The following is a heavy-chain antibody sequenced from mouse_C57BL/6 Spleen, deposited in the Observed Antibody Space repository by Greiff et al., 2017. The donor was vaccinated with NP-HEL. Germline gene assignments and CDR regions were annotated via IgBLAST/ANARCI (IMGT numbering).Heavy chain of an antibody. D-gene: IGHD2-2*01. CDR2: NNPSSGYT. CDR3: ARDRLRHFDY. CDR1: GYTFTSYW. J-gene: IGHJ2*01. Sequence: QLQQSGAELAKPGASVKLFRKASGYTFTSYWMHRVKQRPGQGPEWIGYNNPSSGYTKHNQKFKDKATLTADKSSSTAYMQLSSLTSEDSAVYYCARDRLRHFDYWGQGTTLTVSS. V-gene: IGHV1-7*01.